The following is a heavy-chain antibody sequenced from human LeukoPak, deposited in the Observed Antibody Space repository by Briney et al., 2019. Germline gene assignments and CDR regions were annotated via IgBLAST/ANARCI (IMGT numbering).Heavy chain of an antibody. D-gene: IGHD3-3*01. CDR1: GGTFSSYA. J-gene: IGHJ4*02. Sequence: SVKVSCKASGGTFSSYAISWVRQAPGQGLEWMGGIIPIFGTANYAQKFQGRVTITADESTSTAYMELSSLRSEDTAVSYCARDRDFWSGYYDFDYWGQGTLVTVSS. CDR2: IIPIFGTA. CDR3: ARDRDFWSGYYDFDY. V-gene: IGHV1-69*13.